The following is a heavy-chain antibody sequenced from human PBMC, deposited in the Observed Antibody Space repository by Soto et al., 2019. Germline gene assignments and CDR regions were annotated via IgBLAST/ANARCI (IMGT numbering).Heavy chain of an antibody. CDR2: MNPNSGNT. CDR1: GYTFTSYD. D-gene: IGHD1-1*01. CDR3: AREITGRVLAI. V-gene: IGHV1-8*02. J-gene: IGHJ3*02. Sequence: ASVKVSCKASGYTFTSYDINWVRQATGQGLEWMGWMNPNSGNTGHAQKFQGWVTMTRDTSISTAYMELSRLRSDDTAVYYCAREITGRVLAICGQGTMVTVSS.